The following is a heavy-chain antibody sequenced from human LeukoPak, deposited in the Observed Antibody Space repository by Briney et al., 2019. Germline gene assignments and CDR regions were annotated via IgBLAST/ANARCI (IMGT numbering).Heavy chain of an antibody. V-gene: IGHV4-31*03. D-gene: IGHD3-22*01. CDR2: IHPSGML. J-gene: IGHJ4*02. CDR3: SRGLDSSKPGY. CDR1: GASFNSDDQY. Sequence: SETLSLTCTVSGASFNSDDQYWNWIRQSPGKGLEWIGSIHPSGMLYNNPSLESRVTMSGDTSKNQFSLNLNSVTAADTAVYFCSRGLDSSKPGYWGQGILVTVSS.